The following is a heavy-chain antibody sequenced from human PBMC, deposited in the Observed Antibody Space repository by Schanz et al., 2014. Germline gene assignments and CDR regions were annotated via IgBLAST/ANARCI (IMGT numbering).Heavy chain of an antibody. J-gene: IGHJ4*02. CDR1: GYTFAGHA. V-gene: IGHV1-3*01. Sequence: QVQLVQSGAEVKKPGASVKVSCQASGYTFAGHAVHWVRQAPGQGPEWMGWISAFDDKTDYAQNFQGRLIMTTDTSTTTVYMELRGLRSDDTAVYYCARDGEAAAGCDYWGQGTLVTVSS. CDR3: ARDGEAAAGCDY. D-gene: IGHD6-13*01. CDR2: ISAFDDKT.